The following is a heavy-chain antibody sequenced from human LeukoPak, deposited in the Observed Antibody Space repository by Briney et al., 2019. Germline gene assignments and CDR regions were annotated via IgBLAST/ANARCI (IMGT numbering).Heavy chain of an antibody. D-gene: IGHD4-17*01. J-gene: IGHJ4*02. CDR2: IYYSGST. Sequence: ASQTLSLTCTVSVGSISSGGYYWSWIRQHPGKGLVWIGYIYYSGSTYYNPSLKSRVTISVDTSKNQFPLKLCSVTAADTAVYYCARSFGDYSYFDYWGQGTLVTVSS. CDR1: VGSISSGGYY. V-gene: IGHV4-31*03. CDR3: ARSFGDYSYFDY.